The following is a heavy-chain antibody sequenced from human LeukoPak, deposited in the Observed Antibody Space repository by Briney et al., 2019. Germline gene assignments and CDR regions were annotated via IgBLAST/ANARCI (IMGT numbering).Heavy chain of an antibody. D-gene: IGHD4-23*01. CDR3: VRAGYGGNSADY. J-gene: IGHJ4*02. V-gene: IGHV4-39*07. CDR2: IYSTGRST. CDR1: GGSISSSGSY. Sequence: SETLSLTCTVSGGSISSSGSYWGWIRQPPGQGLEYIGTIYSTGRSTYYSPSLKRRVTTPVDKSKNQFSLKLSSVTAADTAVYYCVRAGYGGNSADYWGQGTLVTVSS.